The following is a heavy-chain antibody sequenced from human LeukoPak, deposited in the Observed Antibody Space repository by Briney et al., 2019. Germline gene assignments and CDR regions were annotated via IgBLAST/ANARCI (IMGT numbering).Heavy chain of an antibody. Sequence: SETPSLTCAVYGGSLNSYFWSWIRQPPGKGLEWIGEIKDNGGTNYNPSLKSRVTISLDTSKRQFSLWLSSVTAADTAVYYCAPIFGDYSDFDSWGQGTLVTVSS. J-gene: IGHJ4*01. CDR3: APIFGDYSDFDS. CDR1: GGSLNSYF. D-gene: IGHD4-17*01. CDR2: IKDNGGT. V-gene: IGHV4-34*01.